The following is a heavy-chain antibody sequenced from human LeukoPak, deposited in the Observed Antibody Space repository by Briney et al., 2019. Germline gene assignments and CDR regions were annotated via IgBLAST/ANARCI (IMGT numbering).Heavy chain of an antibody. CDR1: GFTFSSYA. Sequence: GGSLRLSCAASGFTFSSYAMHWVRQAPGKGLEWVAVISYDGSNKYYADSVKGRFTISRDNSKNTLYLQMNSLRAEDTAVYYCARGGFRDYFFGDFGYWGQGTLVTVSS. CDR3: ARGGFRDYFFGDFGY. CDR2: ISYDGSNK. V-gene: IGHV3-30-3*01. D-gene: IGHD2/OR15-2a*01. J-gene: IGHJ4*02.